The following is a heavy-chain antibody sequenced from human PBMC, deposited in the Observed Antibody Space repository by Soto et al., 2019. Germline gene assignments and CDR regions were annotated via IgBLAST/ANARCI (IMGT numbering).Heavy chain of an antibody. D-gene: IGHD6-13*01. CDR3: ARDHVARIAAAGADWFDP. V-gene: IGHV3-21*01. CDR1: GFTFSTYT. Sequence: EVQLVESGGGLVKPGGSLRLSCAASGFTFSTYTMNWARQAPGKGLEWVSSISSSSNYVYYADSVKGRCTISRDNAKNSLYLQMNGLRAEDTAVYYCARDHVARIAAAGADWFDPWGQGTLVTVSS. CDR2: ISSSSNYV. J-gene: IGHJ5*02.